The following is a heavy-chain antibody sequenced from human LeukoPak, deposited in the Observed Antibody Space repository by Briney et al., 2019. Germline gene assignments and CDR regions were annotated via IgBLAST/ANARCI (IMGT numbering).Heavy chain of an antibody. CDR2: IYYSGST. CDR3: ARYYDFWSGYYAWFDY. V-gene: IGHV4-39*01. Sequence: TPSGTLSLTCTVSGGSISSSSYYWGWIRQPPGKGLEWIGSIYYSGSTYYNPSLKSRVTISVDTSKNQFSLKLCSVTAADTAVYYCARYYDFWSGYYAWFDYWGQGTLVTVSS. CDR1: GGSISSSSYY. D-gene: IGHD3-3*01. J-gene: IGHJ4*02.